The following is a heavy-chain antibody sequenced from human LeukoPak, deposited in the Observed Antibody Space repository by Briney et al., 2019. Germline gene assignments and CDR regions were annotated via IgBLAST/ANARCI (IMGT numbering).Heavy chain of an antibody. Sequence: PSETLSLTCTVSGGSISSGLYYWSWIRQPAGKGLEWIGRIYTSGSTNYNPSLKSRVTISLDTSKNQFSLKLSSVTAADTAVYYCARKRPWGLSRYFDYWGQGTLVTVSS. CDR3: ARKRPWGLSRYFDY. D-gene: IGHD7-27*01. CDR2: IYTSGST. CDR1: GGSISSGLYY. V-gene: IGHV4-61*02. J-gene: IGHJ4*02.